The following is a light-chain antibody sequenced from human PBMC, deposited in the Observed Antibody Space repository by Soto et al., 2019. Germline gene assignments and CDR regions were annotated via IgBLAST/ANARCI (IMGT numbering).Light chain of an antibody. CDR3: QQYGSAPWT. CDR1: QSVSSSY. CDR2: GAS. J-gene: IGKJ1*01. V-gene: IGKV3-20*01. Sequence: EIVLTQSPGTLSLSPGERATLSCRASQSVSSSYLAWYQQKPGQAPRPLIYGASSRAIGIPDRFSGSGSGTDVPLTISRLEPEDFAVYYCQQYGSAPWTFGQGTKVEIK.